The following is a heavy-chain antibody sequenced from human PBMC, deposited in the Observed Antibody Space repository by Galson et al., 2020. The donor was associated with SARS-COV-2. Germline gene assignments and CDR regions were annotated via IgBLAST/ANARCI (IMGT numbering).Heavy chain of an antibody. D-gene: IGHD2-15*01. CDR1: GFTFSNHW. Sequence: GESMKISCAASGFTFSNHWMTWVRQAPGKGLEWVANIRQDGIAKFYVDSVKGRFTVSKDNAKNSLFLQMNSLRAEDTAMYYCARALPFCSGGHCYSVFDYWGQGTLVTVSS. V-gene: IGHV3-7*05. CDR2: IRQDGIAK. J-gene: IGHJ4*02. CDR3: ARALPFCSGGHCYSVFDY.